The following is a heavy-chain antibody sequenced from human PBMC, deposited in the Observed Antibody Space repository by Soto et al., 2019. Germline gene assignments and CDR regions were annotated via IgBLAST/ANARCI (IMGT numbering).Heavy chain of an antibody. Sequence: GVSLRLSCTASGFTFSTYGMHWVRQAPGKGLEWVAVIWNDGFKTNYADSVKGRFTISRDNSKNTLYVQMDSLRAEDTAVYYCAKCPTSNGLRIDYWGQGTLVNVSS. CDR1: GFTFSTYG. CDR2: IWNDGFKT. CDR3: AKCPTSNGLRIDY. V-gene: IGHV3-30*02. J-gene: IGHJ4*02. D-gene: IGHD3-16*01.